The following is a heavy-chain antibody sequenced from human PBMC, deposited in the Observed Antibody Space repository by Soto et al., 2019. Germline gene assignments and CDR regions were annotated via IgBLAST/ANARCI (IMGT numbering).Heavy chain of an antibody. CDR1: GYTSTNYY. D-gene: IGHD3-22*01. V-gene: IGHV1-46*01. CDR2: INPSGDSA. CDR3: AGYYYHTSAPFDP. Sequence: QVQLVQSGAEVKKPEASVRVSCKASGYTSTNYYMHWVRQAPGQGLEWMGMINPSGDSATYALKFRGRITMARDTSTSTVSLDLSSLRSEDTAVYYCAGYYYHTSAPFDPWGQGTLVTVSS. J-gene: IGHJ5*02.